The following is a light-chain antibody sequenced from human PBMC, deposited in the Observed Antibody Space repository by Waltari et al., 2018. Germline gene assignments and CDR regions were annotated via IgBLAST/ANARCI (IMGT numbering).Light chain of an antibody. J-gene: IGKJ1*01. CDR3: QKYNSALWT. CDR1: QGISNY. Sequence: DIPMTQSPSSLSASVGDRVPITCRASQGISNYLALYQQKPGKVPKLLIYAASTLQAGVPSRFSGSGSGTDFTLTISSLQPEDVATYYCQKYNSALWTFGQGTKVEIK. V-gene: IGKV1-27*01. CDR2: AAS.